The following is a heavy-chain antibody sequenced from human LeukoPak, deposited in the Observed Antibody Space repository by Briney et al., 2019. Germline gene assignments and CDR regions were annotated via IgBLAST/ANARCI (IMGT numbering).Heavy chain of an antibody. CDR3: ARARYSSGWYDY. D-gene: IGHD6-19*01. Sequence: SETLSLTCAVYGGSFSGYYWSWIRQPPGKGLEWIGEINHSGSTNYNPSLKGRVTISVDTSKNQFSLKLSSVTAADTAVYYCARARYSSGWYDYWGQGTLVTVSS. CDR1: GGSFSGYY. CDR2: INHSGST. V-gene: IGHV4-34*01. J-gene: IGHJ4*02.